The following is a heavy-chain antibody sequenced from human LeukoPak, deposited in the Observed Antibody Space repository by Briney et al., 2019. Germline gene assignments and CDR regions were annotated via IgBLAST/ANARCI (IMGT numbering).Heavy chain of an antibody. CDR1: GFTFSRYV. V-gene: IGHV3-30*18. D-gene: IGHD6-13*01. CDR2: ISYDGSNE. J-gene: IGHJ4*02. CDR3: AKDRSSSWTWTIDY. Sequence: GGSLRLSCAASGFTFSRYVMHWVRQAPGKGLEWVALISYDGSNEYYADSVKGRFTISRDKSKNTLYLQMNSLRAEDTAAYYCAKDRSSSWTWTIDYWGQGTLVTVSS.